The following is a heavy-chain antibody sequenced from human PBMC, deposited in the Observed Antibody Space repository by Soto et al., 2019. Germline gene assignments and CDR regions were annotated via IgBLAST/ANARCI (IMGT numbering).Heavy chain of an antibody. J-gene: IGHJ4*02. D-gene: IGHD2-8*02. V-gene: IGHV2-5*01. CDR1: GFSRSNPGAG. CDR2: IYWYDDN. Sequence: QLTLKESGPTLSKPTHTLTLTCSFFGFSRSNPGAGVSWLYQPPGKALEGLALIYWYDDNRYRPSLKSRLTLTKDPPINQVVLTITTMDPGDTATYYCAHNRYCYGWYSCDYWGQGTMVTVSS. CDR3: AHNRYCYGWYSCDY.